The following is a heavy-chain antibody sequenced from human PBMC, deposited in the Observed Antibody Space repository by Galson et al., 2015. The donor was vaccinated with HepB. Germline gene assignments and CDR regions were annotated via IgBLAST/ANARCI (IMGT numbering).Heavy chain of an antibody. V-gene: IGHV3-23*01. CDR3: AKDSLQYALDI. J-gene: IGHJ3*02. D-gene: IGHD5-24*01. CDR1: GFTFNYYA. CDR2: IGGATSRT. Sequence: CLRLACAASGFTFNYYAMAWVRLTPGKGLEWVSVIGGATSRTDYEDSVKGRFTVPRDNSKNTLYLQMNSLRGEDTAVYYCAKDSLQYALDIWGQGTMVTVSS.